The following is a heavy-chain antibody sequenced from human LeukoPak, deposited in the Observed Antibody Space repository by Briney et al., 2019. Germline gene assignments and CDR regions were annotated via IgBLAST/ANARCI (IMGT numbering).Heavy chain of an antibody. J-gene: IGHJ6*03. V-gene: IGHV1-18*01. CDR1: GYTLTELS. Sequence: ASVKVSCKVSGYTLTELSMHWVRQAPGQGLEWMGWISAYNGNTNYAQKLQGRVTMTTDTSASTAYMELRSLRSDDTAVYYCARVAFYYYMDVWGKGTTVTVSS. CDR3: ARVAFYYYMDV. CDR2: ISAYNGNT.